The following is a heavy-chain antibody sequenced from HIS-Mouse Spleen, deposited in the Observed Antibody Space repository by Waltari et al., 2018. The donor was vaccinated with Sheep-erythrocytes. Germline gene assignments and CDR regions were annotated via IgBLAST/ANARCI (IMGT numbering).Heavy chain of an antibody. D-gene: IGHD1-26*01. Sequence: QVQLQQSGPGLVKPSQTLSLTCAIPGDSVSSNSAAWNWTRQSPSRGLEWLGRTYYRSKWYNEYAVSVKSRITINPDTSKNQLSLQLNSVTPEDTAVYYCARGKANDYYYGMDVWGQETTVTVSS. V-gene: IGHV6-1*01. CDR2: TYYRSKWYN. J-gene: IGHJ6*02. CDR1: GDSVSSNSAA. CDR3: ARGKANDYYYGMDV.